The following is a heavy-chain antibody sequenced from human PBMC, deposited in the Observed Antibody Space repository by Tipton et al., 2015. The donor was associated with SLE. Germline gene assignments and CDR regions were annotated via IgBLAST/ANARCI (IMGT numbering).Heavy chain of an antibody. Sequence: TLSLTCTVSGASISGYYCSWIRQPPGKGLEWIGFIYHSGTTSYNPSLKSRVTMSVDTSKSQFSLKVTSVTAADTAVYYCAREVKSGRYDWFDPWGQGTLVTVSS. CDR3: AREVKSGRYDWFDP. CDR2: IYHSGTT. J-gene: IGHJ5*02. V-gene: IGHV4-4*08. CDR1: GASISGYY. D-gene: IGHD1-26*01.